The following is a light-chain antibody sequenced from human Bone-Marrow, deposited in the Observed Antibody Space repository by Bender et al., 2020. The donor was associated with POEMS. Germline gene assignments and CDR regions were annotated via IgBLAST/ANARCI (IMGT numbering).Light chain of an antibody. CDR1: SSDVGGYDY. V-gene: IGLV2-23*02. J-gene: IGLJ2*01. CDR3: CSYAGDNTLV. Sequence: QSALTQPASVSESPGQSITISCTGTSSDVGGYDYVSWYQQHAGEVPKLLIYDVSIRPSGISDRFSASQSDNSASLTISGLRVEDEAAYYCCSYAGDNTLVFGGGTKLTVL. CDR2: DVS.